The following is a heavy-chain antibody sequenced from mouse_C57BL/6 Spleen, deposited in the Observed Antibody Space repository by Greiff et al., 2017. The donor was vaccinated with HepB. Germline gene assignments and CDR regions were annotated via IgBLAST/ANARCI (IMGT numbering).Heavy chain of an antibody. Sequence: VQLQQSGPELVKPGASVKISCKASGYTFTDYYMNWVKQSHGKSLEWIGDLNPNNGGTSYTQKFKGKATLTVDKSSSTAYMELRSLTAEDSAVDYCARGGGHYGNYRWYFDVWGTGTTVTVSS. J-gene: IGHJ1*03. CDR1: GYTFTDYY. CDR2: LNPNNGGT. D-gene: IGHD2-1*01. CDR3: ARGGGHYGNYRWYFDV. V-gene: IGHV1-26*01.